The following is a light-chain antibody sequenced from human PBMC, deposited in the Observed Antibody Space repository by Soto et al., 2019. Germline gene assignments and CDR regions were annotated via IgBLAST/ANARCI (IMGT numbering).Light chain of an antibody. CDR2: GVN. CDR3: CSYAGGSTYV. Sequence: QSALTQPASVSGSPGQSITVSCNGSSSDFGDDKYVSWYQQQPGKGPNLLIYGVNSRPSGISNRFSGSKSGNTASLTISGLQAEDEADYHCCSYAGGSTYVFGTGTKLTVL. J-gene: IGLJ1*01. CDR1: SSDFGDDKY. V-gene: IGLV2-23*02.